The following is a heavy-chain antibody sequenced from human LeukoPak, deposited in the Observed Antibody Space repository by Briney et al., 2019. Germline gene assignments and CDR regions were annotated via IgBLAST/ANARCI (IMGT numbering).Heavy chain of an antibody. D-gene: IGHD1-26*01. V-gene: IGHV1-18*01. CDR2: ISGYNGNT. J-gene: IGHJ3*02. Sequence: ASVKVSCKASGYTFTRYGISWVRQAPGQGLEWLGWISGYNGNTKYAQNFQGRVTMTTDTSTSTAYMELSRLRSDDTAVYYCARDLREWEPRDAFDIWGQGTMVTVSS. CDR3: ARDLREWEPRDAFDI. CDR1: GYTFTRYG.